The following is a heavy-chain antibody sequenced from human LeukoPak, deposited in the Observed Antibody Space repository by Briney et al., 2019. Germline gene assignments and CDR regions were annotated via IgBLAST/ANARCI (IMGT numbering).Heavy chain of an antibody. CDR3: ARDIVDSSGPSYMDV. J-gene: IGHJ6*03. D-gene: IGHD3-22*01. CDR1: GYTFTGYF. CDR2: INPSGGST. Sequence: ASVKVSCKASGYTFTGYFMHWVRQAPGQGLEWMGIINPSGGSTSYAQKFQGRVTMTRDMSTSTVYMELSSLRSEDTAVYYCARDIVDSSGPSYMDVWGKGTTVTVSS. V-gene: IGHV1-46*01.